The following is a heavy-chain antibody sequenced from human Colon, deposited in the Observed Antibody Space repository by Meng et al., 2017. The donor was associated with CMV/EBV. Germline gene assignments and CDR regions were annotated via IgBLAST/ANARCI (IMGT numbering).Heavy chain of an antibody. D-gene: IGHD3-3*01. Sequence: VHLMQSGGEMRGPGASVQVSCKASGYTFTGYLIHWVRQAPGQGLEWMGWINPYSGDTIYAQKFEVGVTMTRDASITTAYLELSSLKSDDTAVYYCGTFGGDFDYWGQGTLVTVSS. J-gene: IGHJ4*02. CDR3: GTFGGDFDY. CDR1: GYTFTGYL. V-gene: IGHV1-2*02. CDR2: INPYSGDT.